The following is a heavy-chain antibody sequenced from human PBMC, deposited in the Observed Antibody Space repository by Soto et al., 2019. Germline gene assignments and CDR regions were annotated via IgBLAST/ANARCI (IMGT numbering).Heavy chain of an antibody. CDR3: ARGVYNTIFGVVSLDY. CDR1: GGSFSGYY. Sequence: QVQLQQWGAGLLKPSETLSLTCAVYGGSFSGYYWSWIRQPPGKGLEYIGEINHSGSTNYNPSLTSRVTISVDTSKNQFSLKLSSVTAADTAVYYCARGVYNTIFGVVSLDYWGQGTLVTVSS. CDR2: INHSGST. V-gene: IGHV4-34*01. D-gene: IGHD3-3*01. J-gene: IGHJ4*02.